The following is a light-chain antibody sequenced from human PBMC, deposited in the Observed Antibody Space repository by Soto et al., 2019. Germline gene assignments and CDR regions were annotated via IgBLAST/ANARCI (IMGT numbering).Light chain of an antibody. CDR1: QSISSTY. V-gene: IGKV3-20*01. Sequence: EIVLTQSPGTLSLSPGEIATLSCSTSQSISSTYLAWYQQKPGQAPRLLIYGASTRATGIPARFSGSGSGTDFTLTISCLQSEDFATYYCQQYGSSPPITFGQGTRLEIK. CDR2: GAS. CDR3: QQYGSSPPIT. J-gene: IGKJ5*01.